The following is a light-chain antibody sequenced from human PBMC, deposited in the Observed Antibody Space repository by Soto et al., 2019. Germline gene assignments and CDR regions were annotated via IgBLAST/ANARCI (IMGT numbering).Light chain of an antibody. CDR1: SSDVGGYNY. CDR3: SSYTRSTTVV. Sequence: QSALTQPASVSGSPGQSITISCTGTSSDVGGYNYVSWYQQHPGKGPKLMIYDVSNRPSGVSNRFSGSKSGNTAFLTISGLQAEDEADYYCSSYTRSTTVVFGGGTKLTVL. V-gene: IGLV2-14*01. CDR2: DVS. J-gene: IGLJ2*01.